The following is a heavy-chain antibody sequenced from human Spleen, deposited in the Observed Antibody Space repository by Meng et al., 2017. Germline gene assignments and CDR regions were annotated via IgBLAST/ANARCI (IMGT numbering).Heavy chain of an antibody. CDR1: GGSFSDYY. Sequence: QVQLQPGGAGLLKPSGPRSLTCVVSGGSFSDYYWSWIRQPPGKGLEWIGEINHSGSTNYNPSLESRATISVDTSQNNLSLKLSSVTAADSAVYYCARGPTTMAHDFDYWGQGTLVTVSS. CDR2: INHSGST. CDR3: ARGPTTMAHDFDY. J-gene: IGHJ4*02. V-gene: IGHV4-34*01. D-gene: IGHD4-11*01.